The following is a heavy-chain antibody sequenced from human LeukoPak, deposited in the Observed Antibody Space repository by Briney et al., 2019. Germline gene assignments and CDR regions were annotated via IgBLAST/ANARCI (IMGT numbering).Heavy chain of an antibody. J-gene: IGHJ3*02. V-gene: IGHV4-34*01. CDR3: AREGYCSGGSCYNAFDI. D-gene: IGHD2-15*01. CDR2: INHSGST. CDR1: GGSFSGYY. Sequence: KPSETLSLTCAVYGGSFSGYYWSWIRQPPGKGLEWIGEINHSGSTNYNPSLKSRVPISVDTSKNQFSLKLSSVTAADTAVYYCAREGYCSGGSCYNAFDIWGQGTMVTVSS.